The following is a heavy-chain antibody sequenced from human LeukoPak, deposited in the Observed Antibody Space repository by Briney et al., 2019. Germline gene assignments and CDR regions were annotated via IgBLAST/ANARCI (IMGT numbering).Heavy chain of an antibody. CDR2: IIYDGAAT. J-gene: IGHJ6*03. Sequence: GGSLRLSCAASGFTFRNFWMHWVRHGPGEGLVWVSRIIYDGAATNYADSVRGRFTISRDNANNMLYLQMNSLRVEDTGIYYCTREKVLRGDYYYYMDVWGKGTTVTVSS. D-gene: IGHD3-10*01. V-gene: IGHV3-74*01. CDR3: TREKVLRGDYYYYMDV. CDR1: GFTFRNFW.